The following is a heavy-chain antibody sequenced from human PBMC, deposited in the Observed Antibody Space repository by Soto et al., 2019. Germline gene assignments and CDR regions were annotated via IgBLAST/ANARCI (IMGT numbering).Heavy chain of an antibody. CDR2: INHSGST. V-gene: IGHV4-34*01. CDR1: GGSFSGYY. D-gene: IGHD3-3*01. Sequence: PSETLSLTCAVYGGSFSGYYWSWIRQPPGKGLEWIGEINHSGSTNYNPSLKSRVTISVDTSKNQFSLKLSSVTAADTAVYYCARSGHYDFWSGSAIAIDYWGQGTLVTVS. J-gene: IGHJ4*02. CDR3: ARSGHYDFWSGSAIAIDY.